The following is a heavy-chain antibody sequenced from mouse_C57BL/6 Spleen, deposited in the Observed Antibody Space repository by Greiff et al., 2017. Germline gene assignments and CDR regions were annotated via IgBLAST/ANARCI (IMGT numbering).Heavy chain of an antibody. CDR1: GYAFSSYW. V-gene: IGHV1-80*01. CDR2: IYPGDGDT. D-gene: IGHD4-1*01. J-gene: IGHJ2*01. CDR3: ARRAWDGYYFDY. Sequence: VQLQQSGAELVKPGASVKISCKASGYAFSSYWMNWVKQRPGKGLEWIGQIYPGDGDTNYNGKFKGKATLTADKSSSTAYMQLSSLTSEDSAVYFCARRAWDGYYFDYWGQGTTLTVSS.